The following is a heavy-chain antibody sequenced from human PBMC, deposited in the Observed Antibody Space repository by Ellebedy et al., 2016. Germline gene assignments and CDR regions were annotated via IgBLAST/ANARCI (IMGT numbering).Heavy chain of an antibody. D-gene: IGHD3-10*01. J-gene: IGHJ3*01. Sequence: GESLKISCEASGFSLSSNAMNWVRQVPGKGLEWVSGITGSGLQTYYAGSVKGRFTVSRGDSPNTLLLEMNSLRAEDTARYYCVKDLFDFWRGYGSRNAFDVWGPGTVVTVSA. CDR2: ITGSGLQT. CDR1: GFSLSSNA. CDR3: VKDLFDFWRGYGSRNAFDV. V-gene: IGHV3-23*01.